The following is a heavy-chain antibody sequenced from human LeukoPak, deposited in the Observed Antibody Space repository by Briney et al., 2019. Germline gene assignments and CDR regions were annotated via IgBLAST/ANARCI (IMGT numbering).Heavy chain of an antibody. V-gene: IGHV3-23*01. J-gene: IGHJ4*02. Sequence: GGSLRLSCAASGFTFSTYGMNWVRQAPGKGLEWVSAISAGGGNTYYADSVKGRFTISRDNSKNTLFLEMNSLRAEDTAVYYCARSSIPGIAVAGNSYYFDYWGQGTLVTVSS. CDR1: GFTFSTYG. CDR2: ISAGGGNT. CDR3: ARSSIPGIAVAGNSYYFDY. D-gene: IGHD6-19*01.